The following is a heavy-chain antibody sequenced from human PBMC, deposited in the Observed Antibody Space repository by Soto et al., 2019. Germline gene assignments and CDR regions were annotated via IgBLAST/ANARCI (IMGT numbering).Heavy chain of an antibody. CDR1: GGSISSSSYY. D-gene: IGHD1-26*01. CDR2: IYYSGST. Sequence: QLQLQESGPGLVKPSETLSLTCTVSGGSISSSSYYWGWIRQPPGKGLEWIGSIYYSGSTYYNPSLKSRVTISVDTSKNQFSLKLSSVTAADTAVYYCASVVGATLPDAFDIWGQGTMVTVSS. CDR3: ASVVGATLPDAFDI. V-gene: IGHV4-39*01. J-gene: IGHJ3*02.